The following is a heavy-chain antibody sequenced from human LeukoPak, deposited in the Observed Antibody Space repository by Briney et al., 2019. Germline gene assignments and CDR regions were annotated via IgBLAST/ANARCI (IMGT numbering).Heavy chain of an antibody. J-gene: IGHJ6*03. D-gene: IGHD3-3*01. CDR1: GYSISSDYY. CDR2: IYHIGST. CDR3: ARVAPSGVVLRGNYYYFYYMDV. Sequence: PSETLSLTCAVSGYSISSDYYWGWIRQPPGKGLEWIGSIYHIGSTYYNPSLRSRVTISVDTSKNQFSLKRSSVTAADTAVYYCARVAPSGVVLRGNYYYFYYMDVWGKGTTVTVSS. V-gene: IGHV4-38-2*01.